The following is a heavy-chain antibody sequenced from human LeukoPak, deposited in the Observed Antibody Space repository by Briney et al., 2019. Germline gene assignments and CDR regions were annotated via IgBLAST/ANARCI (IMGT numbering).Heavy chain of an antibody. CDR2: INSDGSST. J-gene: IGHJ2*01. Sequence: PGGSLRLSCAVSGFTFSNYWMYWVRQAPGKRLVWVARINSDGSSTTYADSVEGRFTISRDNTKSMLHLQMHSLRVDTSAVYFCTRTTTTADWYFDLWGRGTLVTVSS. D-gene: IGHD1-1*01. V-gene: IGHV3-74*01. CDR1: GFTFSNYW. CDR3: TRTTTTADWYFDL.